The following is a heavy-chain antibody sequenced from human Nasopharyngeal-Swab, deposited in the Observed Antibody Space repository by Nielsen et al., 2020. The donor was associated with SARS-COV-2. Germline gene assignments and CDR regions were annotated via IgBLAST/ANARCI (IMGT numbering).Heavy chain of an antibody. CDR3: ARDTATADYYYYYGMDV. V-gene: IGHV3-11*06. Sequence: WIRQPPGKGLEWVSYISSSSSYTNYADSVEGRFTISRDNAKNSLYLQMNSLRAEDTAVYYCARDTATADYYYYYGMDVWGQGTTVTVSS. D-gene: IGHD5-18*01. J-gene: IGHJ6*02. CDR2: ISSSSSYT.